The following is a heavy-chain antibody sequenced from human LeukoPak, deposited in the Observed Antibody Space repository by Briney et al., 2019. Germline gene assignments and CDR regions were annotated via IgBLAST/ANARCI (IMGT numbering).Heavy chain of an antibody. J-gene: IGHJ4*02. V-gene: IGHV3-30*18. CDR1: GFTFRSYG. CDR2: ISHDGGSK. CDR3: AKSEELLLGHFDY. D-gene: IGHD1-26*01. Sequence: GGSLRLSCEASGFTFRSYGMHWVRQAPGKGLEWVTSISHDGGSKYSAGSVKGRFTISRDNSKNTLSLQMNSLRAEDTAVYYCAKSEELLLGHFDYWGQGTLVTVSS.